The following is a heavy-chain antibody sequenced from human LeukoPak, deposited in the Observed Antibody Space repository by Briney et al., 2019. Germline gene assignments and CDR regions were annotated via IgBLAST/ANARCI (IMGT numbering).Heavy chain of an antibody. CDR3: AKGDLEYSSSSGY. CDR2: ISGSGGST. CDR1: GFTFSSYA. D-gene: IGHD6-6*01. Sequence: GGSLRLSCAASGFTFSSYAMSWVRQAPGKELEWVSAISGSGGSTYYADSVKGRFTISRDNSKNTLYLQMNSLRAEDTAVYYCAKGDLEYSSSSGYWGQGTLVTVSS. J-gene: IGHJ4*02. V-gene: IGHV3-23*01.